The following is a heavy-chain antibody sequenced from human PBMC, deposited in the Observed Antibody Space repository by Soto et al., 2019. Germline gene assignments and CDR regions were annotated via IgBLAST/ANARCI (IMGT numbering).Heavy chain of an antibody. Sequence: QVQLVESGGGVVQPGRSLRLSCAASGFTFSSYAMHWVRQAPGKGLEWVAVISYDGSNKYYADSVKGRFTISRDNSKNTLYLQMNSLRAEDTAVYYCARGGCGGDCYSTETFDYWGQGTLVTVSS. J-gene: IGHJ4*02. D-gene: IGHD2-21*02. CDR1: GFTFSSYA. CDR2: ISYDGSNK. CDR3: ARGGCGGDCYSTETFDY. V-gene: IGHV3-30-3*01.